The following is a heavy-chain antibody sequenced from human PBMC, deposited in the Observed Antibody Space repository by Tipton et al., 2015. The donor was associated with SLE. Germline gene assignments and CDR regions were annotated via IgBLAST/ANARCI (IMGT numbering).Heavy chain of an antibody. CDR1: GGSFSGYY. V-gene: IGHV4-34*01. J-gene: IGHJ5*02. Sequence: TLSLTCAVYGGSFSGYYWSWIRQPPGKGLEWIGEINHSGSTNYNPSLKSRVTISVDTSKNQFSRKLSSVTAADTAVYYCARGVIVVVPATKKTYWFDPWGQGTLVTVSA. D-gene: IGHD2-2*01. CDR3: ARGVIVVVPATKKTYWFDP. CDR2: INHSGST.